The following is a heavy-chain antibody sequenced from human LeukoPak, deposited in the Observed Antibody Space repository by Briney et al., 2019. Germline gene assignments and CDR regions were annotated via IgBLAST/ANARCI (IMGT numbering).Heavy chain of an antibody. J-gene: IGHJ6*02. CDR1: GGSFSGYY. V-gene: IGHV4-34*01. CDR3: ARGAPLLYSSGRNYYYYGMDV. D-gene: IGHD6-19*01. Sequence: SETLSLTCAVYGGSFSGYYWSWVRQPPGKGLEWIGEINHSGSTNYNPSLNSRVTISVDTSKNQFSLKLSSVTAADTAVYYCARGAPLLYSSGRNYYYYGMDVWGQGTTVTVSS. CDR2: INHSGST.